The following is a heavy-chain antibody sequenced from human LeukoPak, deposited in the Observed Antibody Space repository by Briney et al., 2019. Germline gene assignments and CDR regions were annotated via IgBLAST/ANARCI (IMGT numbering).Heavy chain of an antibody. D-gene: IGHD2-21*01. J-gene: IGHJ4*02. CDR1: GFTFSSYN. V-gene: IGHV3-23*01. CDR3: ARAPVTSCRGAYCYPFDY. Sequence: PGGSLRLSCEASGFTFSSYNMHWVRQAPGKGLEWVSATSSSDAGTYYADSVRGRFTISRDNSKNTLYLQMNSLRVEDAAVYYCARAPVTSCRGAYCYPFDYWGQGTLVTVSS. CDR2: TSSSDAGT.